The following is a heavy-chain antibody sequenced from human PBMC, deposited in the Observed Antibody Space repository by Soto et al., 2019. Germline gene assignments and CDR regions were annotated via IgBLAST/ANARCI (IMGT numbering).Heavy chain of an antibody. CDR1: GYTFTSYW. CDR3: AIRSCGGGPCYPPLFEAYDV. J-gene: IGHJ3*01. V-gene: IGHV5-51*01. CDR2: MYPGDSDT. Sequence: PGESXKISCKGSGYTFTSYWIGWVRQMPGKGLEWMGIMYPGDSDTRYSPSFQGRVTISADKSISTVYLQWSSLKASDTAMYYCAIRSCGGGPCYPPLFEAYDVWGQGKMVTVS. D-gene: IGHD2-15*01.